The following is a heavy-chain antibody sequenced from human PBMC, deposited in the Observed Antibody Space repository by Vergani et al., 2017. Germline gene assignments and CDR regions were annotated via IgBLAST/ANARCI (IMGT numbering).Heavy chain of an antibody. CDR3: ARKYGDYYYYGMDV. V-gene: IGHV3-21*01. J-gene: IGHJ6*02. CDR2: ISSSSSYI. Sequence: EVQLVESGGGLVQPGGSLRLSCAASGFTFSSYSMNWVRQAPGKGLEWVSSISSSSSYIYYADSVKGRFTISRDNAKNSLYLQMNSLRAEDTAVYYCARKYGDYYYYGMDVWGQGTTVTVSS. D-gene: IGHD4-17*01. CDR1: GFTFSSYS.